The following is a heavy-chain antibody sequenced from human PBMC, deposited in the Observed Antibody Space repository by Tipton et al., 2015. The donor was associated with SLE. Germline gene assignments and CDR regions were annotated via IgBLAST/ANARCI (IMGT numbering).Heavy chain of an antibody. CDR3: ARAPLGRAFYFDY. D-gene: IGHD3-3*02. V-gene: IGHV4-4*02. CDR1: GGSISSSNW. CDR2: IYHSGST. Sequence: SLRLSCAVSGGSISSSNWWSWVRQPPGKGLEWIGEIYHSGSTNYNPSLKSRVTISVDNSKNQFSLKLSSVTAADTAGYYCARAPLGRAFYFDYWGQGTLVTVSS. J-gene: IGHJ4*02.